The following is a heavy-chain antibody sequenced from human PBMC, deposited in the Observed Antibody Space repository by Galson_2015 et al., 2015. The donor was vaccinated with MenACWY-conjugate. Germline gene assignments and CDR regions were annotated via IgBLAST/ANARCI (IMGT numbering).Heavy chain of an antibody. V-gene: IGHV3-48*02. Sequence: LRLSCAASGFHLTFYALNWVRRAPGKGLEWISFISLSGSTVHYADSVKGRFNISRDHAKKSLYLQMNSLRDEDTAVYFCARRQRIITYAVDGGVDGMDVWGQGTTVIVSS. CDR2: ISLSGSTV. D-gene: IGHD3-16*01. CDR1: GFHLTFYA. CDR3: ARRQRIITYAVDGGVDGMDV. J-gene: IGHJ6*02.